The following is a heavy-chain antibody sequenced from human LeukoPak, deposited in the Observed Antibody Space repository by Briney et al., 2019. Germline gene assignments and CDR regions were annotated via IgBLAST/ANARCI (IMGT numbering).Heavy chain of an antibody. J-gene: IGHJ4*02. D-gene: IGHD3-22*01. V-gene: IGHV1-69*13. CDR3: AGYYDSSGYHPAVDY. Sequence: SVKVSCKASGGTFSSYAISWVRQAPGQGLEWMGGIIPIFGTANYAQKFQGRVTITADESTSTAYMELSSPRSEDTAVYYCAGYYDSSGYHPAVDYWGQGTLVTVSS. CDR1: GGTFSSYA. CDR2: IIPIFGTA.